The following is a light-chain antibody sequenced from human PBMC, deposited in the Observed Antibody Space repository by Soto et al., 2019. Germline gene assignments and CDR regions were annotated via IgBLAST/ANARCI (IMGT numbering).Light chain of an antibody. Sequence: EIVMTHSPATVSVSPLERATLSCRASRGVRGNLAWYQQKPGQAPRLLIYVTSTRAAGVPARFSGSASGTEFTLTISSLQSEDFAVYYCQQYNNWPRTFGQGTKVDIK. CDR1: RGVRGN. J-gene: IGKJ1*01. CDR3: QQYNNWPRT. CDR2: VTS. V-gene: IGKV3-15*01.